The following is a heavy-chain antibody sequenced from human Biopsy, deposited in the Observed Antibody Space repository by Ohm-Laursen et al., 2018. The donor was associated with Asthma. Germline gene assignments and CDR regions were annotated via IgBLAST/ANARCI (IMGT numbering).Heavy chain of an antibody. CDR1: GFSLTQSGVG. Sequence: TQTLTLTCSFSGFSLTQSGVGVGWIRQAPGKALEWLAVIYWDDDKRYSPSLRGRLTITTDTSKGQVLLALTNVDPVDTATYFCAHTVSSRYDYWGQGTLVSVSS. D-gene: IGHD6-6*01. CDR2: IYWDDDK. CDR3: AHTVSSRYDY. V-gene: IGHV2-5*02. J-gene: IGHJ4*01.